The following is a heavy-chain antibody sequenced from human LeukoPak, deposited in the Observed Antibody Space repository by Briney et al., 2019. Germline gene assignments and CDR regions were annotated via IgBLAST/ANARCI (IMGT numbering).Heavy chain of an antibody. CDR2: ISSDGSNK. J-gene: IGHJ4*02. Sequence: GRSLRLSCVASGFTFNTYGMAWVRQAPGKGLEWVAGISSDGSNKDYADSVKGRFTISRDNSKNTLYLQMNSLGGEDTALYYCARYCGAASCYSGFDYWGQGTLVTVAS. CDR1: GFTFNTYG. D-gene: IGHD2-15*01. CDR3: ARYCGAASCYSGFDY. V-gene: IGHV3-30*03.